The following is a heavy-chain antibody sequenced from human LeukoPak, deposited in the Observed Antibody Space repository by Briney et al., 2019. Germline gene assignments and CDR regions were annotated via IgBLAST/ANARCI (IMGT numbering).Heavy chain of an antibody. Sequence: GGSLRLSCAASGFSFSSYAMSWVRQAPGKGLEWVSAISASGGTTYYAGSVKGRFTISRDNSKNTLYLQMNSLRAEDTAVYFCANVYYYGSGSYESRYFDYWGQGTLVTVSS. CDR3: ANVYYYGSGSYESRYFDY. CDR1: GFSFSSYA. CDR2: ISASGGTT. D-gene: IGHD3-10*01. V-gene: IGHV3-23*01. J-gene: IGHJ4*02.